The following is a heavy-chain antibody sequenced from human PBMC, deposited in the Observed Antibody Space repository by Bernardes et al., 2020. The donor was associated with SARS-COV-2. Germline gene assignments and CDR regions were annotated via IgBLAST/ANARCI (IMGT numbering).Heavy chain of an antibody. D-gene: IGHD6-19*01. CDR2: INNDGSAT. V-gene: IGHV3-11*01. Sequence: GRSLRVSCAASGFTFSDHYMSWIRQAPGQGLEWLSYINNDGSATHYADSVTGRFATSRDNARNTLYLGMNSLRAEDTAIYYCARQRAGFAYYDYGMAVWGQGTTVTVSS. CDR3: ARQRAGFAYYDYGMAV. CDR1: GFTFSDHY. J-gene: IGHJ6*01.